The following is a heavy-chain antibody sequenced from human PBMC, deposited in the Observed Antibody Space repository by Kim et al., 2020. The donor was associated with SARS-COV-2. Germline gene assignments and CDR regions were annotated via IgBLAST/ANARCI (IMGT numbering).Heavy chain of an antibody. CDR1: GFTFSTYA. D-gene: IGHD5-18*01. Sequence: GGSLRLSCAASGFTFSTYAMSWVRQAPGKGLEWVSTISGSGGSTYYADSVKGRFTISRDNSKNTLYLQMNSLRAEDTAVYYCAKAVDTSMITGFDYWGQGTLVTVSS. V-gene: IGHV3-23*01. CDR2: ISGSGGST. J-gene: IGHJ4*02. CDR3: AKAVDTSMITGFDY.